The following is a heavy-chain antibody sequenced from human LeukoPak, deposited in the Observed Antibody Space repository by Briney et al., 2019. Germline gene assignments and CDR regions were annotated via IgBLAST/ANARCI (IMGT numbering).Heavy chain of an antibody. CDR3: PRQPPYYIDGGVYYCSAP. CDR1: GGSISSYY. J-gene: IGHJ5*02. V-gene: IGHV4-59*08. Sequence: SETLSLTCTVSGGSISSYYWSWIRQPPGKGLEWIGYIYYSGSTNYNPSLKSRVTISVDTSKNQFSLKLSSVTAADTAVYYCPRQPPYYIDGGVYYCSAPWGKGPLVTVSS. D-gene: IGHD3-3*01. CDR2: IYYSGST.